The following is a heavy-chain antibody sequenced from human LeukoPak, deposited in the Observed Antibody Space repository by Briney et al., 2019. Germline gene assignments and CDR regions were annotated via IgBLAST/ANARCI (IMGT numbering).Heavy chain of an antibody. CDR2: IKSRIDGGTT. CDR1: GFTFSDAW. D-gene: IGHD3-22*01. V-gene: IGHV3-15*01. CDR3: APLHLFYRDSRGYYRASDS. Sequence: GESLKISCAASGFTFSDAWMNWVRQAPGKGLEWVGRIKSRIDGGTTDYAAPVKGRFTISRDDSEKTLYLQMDSLKTGDTAIYYCAPLHLFYRDSRGYYRASDSWGQGTLVTVSS. J-gene: IGHJ4*02.